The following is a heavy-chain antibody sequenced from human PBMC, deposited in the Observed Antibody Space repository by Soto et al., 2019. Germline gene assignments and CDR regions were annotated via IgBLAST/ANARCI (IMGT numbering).Heavy chain of an antibody. V-gene: IGHV4-39*01. CDR2: IYYSGST. CDR1: GGSISSSSYY. Sequence: PSETLSLTCTVSGGSISSSSYYWGWIRQPPGKGLEWIGSIYYSGSTYYNPSLKSRVTTSVDTSKNQFSLKLSSVTAADTAVYYCARQGYSSGWFHLYYYYGMDVWGQGTTVTVSS. J-gene: IGHJ6*02. D-gene: IGHD6-19*01. CDR3: ARQGYSSGWFHLYYYYGMDV.